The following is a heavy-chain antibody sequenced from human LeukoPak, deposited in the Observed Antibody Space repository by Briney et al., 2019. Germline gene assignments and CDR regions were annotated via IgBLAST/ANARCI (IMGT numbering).Heavy chain of an antibody. J-gene: IGHJ5*02. CDR1: GYXFTGYY. CDR2: INPNSGGT. D-gene: IGHD2-15*01. V-gene: IGHV1-2*02. Sequence: ASVKVSCKASGYXFTGYYIHWVRQAPGQGHEWLGWINPNSGGTNYAQKFQGRVTMTRDTSISTAYMELSRLRSDDTAVYYCARDRVVSGGFDPWGQGTLVTVSS. CDR3: ARDRVVSGGFDP.